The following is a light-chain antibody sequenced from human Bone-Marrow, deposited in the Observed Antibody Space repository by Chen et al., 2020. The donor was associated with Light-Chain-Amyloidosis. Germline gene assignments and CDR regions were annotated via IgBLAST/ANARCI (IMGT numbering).Light chain of an antibody. J-gene: IGLJ3*02. CDR3: QVWDRSSDRPV. CDR2: DDS. V-gene: IGLV3-21*02. CDR1: NIGSTS. Sequence: SYVLTQPSPVSVAPGQTATIACGGNNIGSTSVHWYQHTPGQAPLLVVYDDSDRPSGIPERLSGSNSGNTATLTISRVEAGDEADYYCQVWDRSSDRPVFGGGTKLTVL.